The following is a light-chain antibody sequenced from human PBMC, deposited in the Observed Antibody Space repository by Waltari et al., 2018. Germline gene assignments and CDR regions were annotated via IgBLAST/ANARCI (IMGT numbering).Light chain of an antibody. CDR1: SSNIERNT. CDR3: AAWDDSLKGWL. V-gene: IGLV1-44*01. J-gene: IGLJ3*02. CDR2: SDD. Sequence: QSVLTQPPSASGTPGQRIHISCSGSSSNIERNTTNRHRQFPGTAPHLIIYSDDLLPAGVPDRFSGSKSGASGSLAISGLESDDEADYYCAAWDDSLKGWLFGGGTTVTVL.